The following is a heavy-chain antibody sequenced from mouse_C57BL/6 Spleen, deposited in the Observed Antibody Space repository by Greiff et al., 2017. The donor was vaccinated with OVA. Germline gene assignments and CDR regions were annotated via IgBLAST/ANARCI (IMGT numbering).Heavy chain of an antibody. CDR1: GFNIKDDY. J-gene: IGHJ3*01. V-gene: IGHV14-4*01. D-gene: IGHD3-2*02. CDR3: TTQTAQASWFAY. CDR2: IDPENGDT. Sequence: EVHLVESGAELVRPGASVKLSCTASGFNIKDDYMHWVKQRPEQGLEWIGWIDPENGDTEYASKFQGKATITADTSSNTAYLQLSSLTSEDTAVYYWTTQTAQASWFAYWGQGTLVTVSA.